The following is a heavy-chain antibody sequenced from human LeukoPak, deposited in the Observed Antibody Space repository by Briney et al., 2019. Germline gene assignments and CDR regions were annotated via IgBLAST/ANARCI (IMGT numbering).Heavy chain of an antibody. V-gene: IGHV3-7*01. CDR2: IKQDGSEK. D-gene: IGHD1-1*01. Sequence: PGGSLRLSCATSGFTFSSYWMSWVRQAPGKGLEWVANIKQDGSEKYYVDSVKGRFTISRDNAKNSLYLQMNSLRAKDTAVYYCARCWNPRPHLFYYYYYDMDAWGKGTTVTVSS. J-gene: IGHJ6*03. CDR1: GFTFSSYW. CDR3: ARCWNPRPHLFYYYYYDMDA.